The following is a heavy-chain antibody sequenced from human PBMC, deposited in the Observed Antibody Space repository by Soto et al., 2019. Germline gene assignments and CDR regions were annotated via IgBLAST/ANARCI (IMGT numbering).Heavy chain of an antibody. CDR1: GGTFSSYT. CDR3: ASLLSSGYYYGMEV. D-gene: IGHD3-10*01. J-gene: IGHJ6*02. Sequence: QVQLVQSGAEVKKPGSSVKVSCKASGGTFSSYTISWVRQAPGQGLEWMGRIIPILGIAHYAQQFQGRVTITAGKSTSTAYMQLSSLRSEETAVYYCASLLSSGYYYGMEVWGQGTTVTVSS. V-gene: IGHV1-69*02. CDR2: IIPILGIA.